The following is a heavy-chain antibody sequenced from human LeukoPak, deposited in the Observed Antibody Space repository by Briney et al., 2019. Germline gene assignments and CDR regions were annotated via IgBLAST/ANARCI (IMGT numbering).Heavy chain of an antibody. J-gene: IGHJ4*02. Sequence: ASVTVSCKASGYRFISNYIQWVRQAPGLGAGGMGWMHPGNGNTRYAEKFQGRVTMTRDTSINTAYMDLSSLRSDDTAVYYCAREGSYCVGGDCYSFDFWGQGTLITVSS. CDR1: GYRFISNY. CDR3: AREGSYCVGGDCYSFDF. D-gene: IGHD2-21*02. CDR2: MHPGNGNT. V-gene: IGHV1-2*02.